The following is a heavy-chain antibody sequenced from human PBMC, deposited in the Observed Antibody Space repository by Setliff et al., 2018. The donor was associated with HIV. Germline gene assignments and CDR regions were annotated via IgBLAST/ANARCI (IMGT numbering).Heavy chain of an antibody. CDR3: ARGGYSSSWYTYYGMDA. CDR1: GGSFSNYY. CDR2: INHSGST. J-gene: IGHJ6*02. V-gene: IGHV4-34*01. D-gene: IGHD6-13*01. Sequence: SETLSLTCAIYGGSFSNYYWTWIRQPPGKGLEWIGEINHSGSTNYNPSLKRRVTISVDTSKNQFSLKLSSVTAADTAVYYCARGGYSSSWYTYYGMDAWGQGTTVTVSS.